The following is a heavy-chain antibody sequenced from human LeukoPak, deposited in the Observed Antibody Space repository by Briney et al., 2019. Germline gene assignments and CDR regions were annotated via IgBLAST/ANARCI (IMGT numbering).Heavy chain of an antibody. J-gene: IGHJ4*02. Sequence: SETLSLTCAVYGGSFSGYYWSWIRQPPGKGLEWIGEINHSGSTNYNPSLKSRVTISVDTSKNQFSLKLSSVTAADTAVYYCARAPLVSIAAALDYWGQGTLVTVSS. V-gene: IGHV4-34*01. D-gene: IGHD6-13*01. CDR1: GGSFSGYY. CDR3: ARAPLVSIAAALDY. CDR2: INHSGST.